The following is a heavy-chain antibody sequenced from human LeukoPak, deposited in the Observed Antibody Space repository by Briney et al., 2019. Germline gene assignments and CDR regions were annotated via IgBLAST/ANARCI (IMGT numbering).Heavy chain of an antibody. CDR2: IYYSGST. D-gene: IGHD3-10*01. CDR3: AREGAQFAAFDI. Sequence: KPSETLSLTCTVSGGSISSGGYYWSWIRQHPGKGLEWIGYIYYSGSTYYNPSPKSRVTISVDTSKNQFSLKLSSVTAADTAVYYCAREGAQFAAFDIWGQGTMVTVSS. V-gene: IGHV4-31*03. J-gene: IGHJ3*02. CDR1: GGSISSGGYY.